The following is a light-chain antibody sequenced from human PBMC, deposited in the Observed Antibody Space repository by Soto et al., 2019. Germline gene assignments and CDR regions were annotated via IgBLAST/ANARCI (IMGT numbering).Light chain of an antibody. CDR3: SSYAGSNNPDV. CDR2: EVT. CDR1: SGDIGNYDY. J-gene: IGLJ1*01. V-gene: IGLV2-8*01. Sequence: QSVLTQPPSASGSPGQSVTISCTGTSGDIGNYDYVSWYQQHPGKAPKLMIYEVTKRPLGVPDRFSGSKSGNTASLTVSGLQAEDEADYYCSSYAGSNNPDVFGTGTKLTVL.